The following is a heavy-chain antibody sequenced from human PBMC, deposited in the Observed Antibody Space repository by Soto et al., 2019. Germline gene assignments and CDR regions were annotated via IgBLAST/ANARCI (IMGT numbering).Heavy chain of an antibody. D-gene: IGHD3-22*01. J-gene: IGHJ4*02. CDR3: ARDGYDSSGLPDY. CDR1: GFTFSSYG. CDR2: IWYDGSNK. Sequence: GGSLRLSCAASGFTFSSYGMHWVRQAPGKGLEWVAVIWYDGSNKYYADSVKGRFTISRDNSKNTLYLQMNSLRAEDTAVYYCARDGYDSSGLPDYWGQGTLVTVSS. V-gene: IGHV3-33*01.